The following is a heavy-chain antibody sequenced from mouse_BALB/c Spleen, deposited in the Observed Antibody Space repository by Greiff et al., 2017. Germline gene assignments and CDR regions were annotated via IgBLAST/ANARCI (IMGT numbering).Heavy chain of an antibody. D-gene: IGHD1-1*01. Sequence: DVMLVESGGGLVKPGGSLKLSCAASGFTFSSYAMSWVRQSPEKRLEWVAEISSGGSYTYYPDTVTGRFTISRDNAKNTLYLEMSSLRSEDTAMYYCARGHYYGSSPAWFAYWGQGTLVTVSA. CDR2: ISSGGSYT. CDR1: GFTFSSYA. V-gene: IGHV5-9-4*01. CDR3: ARGHYYGSSPAWFAY. J-gene: IGHJ3*01.